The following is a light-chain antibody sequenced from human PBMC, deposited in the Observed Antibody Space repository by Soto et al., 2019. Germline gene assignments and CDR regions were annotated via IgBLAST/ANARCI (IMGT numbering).Light chain of an antibody. CDR3: QQLKSYPRT. Sequence: DIQLTQSPSFLSASVGDRVTITCRASQGISSYLAWYQQKPGKAPKVLIYAVSTLQSGVPSRFSGSGSGTEFTLTISSLQPEDFATYYCQQLKSYPRTFGPGTQVDIK. J-gene: IGKJ3*01. CDR2: AVS. V-gene: IGKV1-9*01. CDR1: QGISSY.